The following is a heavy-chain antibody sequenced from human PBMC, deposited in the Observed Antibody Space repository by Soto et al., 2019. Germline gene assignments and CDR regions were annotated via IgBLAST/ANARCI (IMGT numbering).Heavy chain of an antibody. J-gene: IGHJ3*02. D-gene: IGHD3-10*01. Sequence: SETLSLTCTVSGGSISSGDYYWSWIRQPPGKGLEWIGEINHSGSTNYNPSLKSRVTISVDTSKNQFSLKLSSVTAADTAVYYCASGITMVRGVIKRAFDIWGQGTMVTVSS. V-gene: IGHV4-30-4*01. CDR3: ASGITMVRGVIKRAFDI. CDR2: INHSGST. CDR1: GGSISSGDYY.